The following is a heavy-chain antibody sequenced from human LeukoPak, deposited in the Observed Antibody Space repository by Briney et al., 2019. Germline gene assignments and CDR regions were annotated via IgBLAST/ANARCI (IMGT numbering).Heavy chain of an antibody. V-gene: IGHV1-8*01. D-gene: IGHD3-22*01. J-gene: IGHJ4*02. CDR2: MNPNSGNT. Sequence: ASVKVSCKASGYTFTSYVINWVRQATGQGLEWMGWMNPNSGNTGYAQKFQGRVTMTRNTSISTAYMELSSLRSEDTAVYYCASAPSSYYYDSSGYYSFDYWGQGTLVTVSS. CDR3: ASAPSSYYYDSSGYYSFDY. CDR1: GYTFTSYV.